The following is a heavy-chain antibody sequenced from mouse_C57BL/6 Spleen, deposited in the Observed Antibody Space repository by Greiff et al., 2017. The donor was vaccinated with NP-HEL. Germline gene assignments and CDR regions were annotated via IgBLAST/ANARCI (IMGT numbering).Heavy chain of an antibody. CDR1: GYAFSSSW. V-gene: IGHV1-82*01. J-gene: IGHJ1*03. CDR3: ASAVTTVVATDWYCDV. CDR2: IYPGDGDT. D-gene: IGHD1-1*01. Sequence: VQLQESGPELVKPGASVKISCKASGYAFSSSWMNWVKQRPGKGLEWIGRIYPGDGDTNYNGKFKGKATLTADKSSSTAYMQLSSLTSEDSAVYFGASAVTTVVATDWYCDVWGTGTTVTVSS.